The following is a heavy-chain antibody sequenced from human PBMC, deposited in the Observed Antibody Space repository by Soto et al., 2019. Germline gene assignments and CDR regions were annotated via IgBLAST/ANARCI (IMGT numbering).Heavy chain of an antibody. Sequence: GASVKVSCKASGYTFTSYYMHWVRQAPGQGLEWMGIINPSGGSTSYAQKFQGRVTMTRDTSTSTVYMELSSLRSEDTAVYYCARDMWLLRLYNFYYYYYGMDVWGQGTTVTVSS. CDR3: ARDMWLLRLYNFYYYYYGMDV. D-gene: IGHD3-22*01. V-gene: IGHV1-46*01. CDR1: GYTFTSYY. CDR2: INPSGGST. J-gene: IGHJ6*02.